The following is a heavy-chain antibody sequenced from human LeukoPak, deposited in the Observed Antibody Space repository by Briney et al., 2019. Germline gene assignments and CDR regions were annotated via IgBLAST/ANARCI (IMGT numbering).Heavy chain of an antibody. Sequence: PGGSLRLSCAASGFTVSSNYMSWVRQAPGKGLEWVSVIYSGGSTYYADSVKGRFTISRDNSKNTLYLQMNGLRAEDTAVYFCAKRDGTRQYYFDIWGQGTLVTVSS. CDR1: GFTVSSNY. J-gene: IGHJ4*02. D-gene: IGHD6-25*01. CDR2: IYSGGST. V-gene: IGHV3-53*01. CDR3: AKRDGTRQYYFDI.